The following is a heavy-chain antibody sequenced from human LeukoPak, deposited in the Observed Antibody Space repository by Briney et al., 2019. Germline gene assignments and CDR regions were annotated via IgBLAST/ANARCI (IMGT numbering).Heavy chain of an antibody. D-gene: IGHD2-21*02. CDR3: ARAVDQVVVTVVYSWFDP. Sequence: SETLSLTCTVSGGSISSSSYYWGWIRQPPGKGLEWIGSIYYSGSTYYNPSLKSRVTISVDTSKNQFSLKLSSVTAADTAVYYCARAVDQVVVTVVYSWFDPWGQGTLVTVSS. J-gene: IGHJ5*02. V-gene: IGHV4-39*01. CDR1: GGSISSSSYY. CDR2: IYYSGST.